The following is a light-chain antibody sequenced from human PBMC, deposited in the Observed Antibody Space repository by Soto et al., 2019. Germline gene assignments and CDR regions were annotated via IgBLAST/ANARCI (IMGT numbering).Light chain of an antibody. CDR1: QSVSSSY. CDR3: QQRSNWAT. CDR2: DAS. J-gene: IGKJ3*01. Sequence: EIVLTQSPGTLSLSPGERATLSCRASQSVSSSYLAWYQQEPGQAPRLLIYDASSRATDIPDRFSGSGSGTDFTLTISSLEPEDFAVYYCQQRSNWATFGPGTKVDIK. V-gene: IGKV3D-20*02.